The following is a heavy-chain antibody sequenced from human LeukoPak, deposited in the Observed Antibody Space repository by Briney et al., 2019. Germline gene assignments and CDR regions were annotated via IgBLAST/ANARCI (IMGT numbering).Heavy chain of an antibody. Sequence: ASVKVSCKVSGYTLTELSMHWVRQAPGKGLEWMGGFDPEDGETIYAQKFQGRVTMTEDTSTDTAYMELSSLGSEDTAVYSCAVFRWFGEILYYFDYWGQGTLVTVSS. CDR3: AVFRWFGEILYYFDY. D-gene: IGHD3-10*01. V-gene: IGHV1-24*01. CDR2: FDPEDGET. CDR1: GYTLTELS. J-gene: IGHJ4*02.